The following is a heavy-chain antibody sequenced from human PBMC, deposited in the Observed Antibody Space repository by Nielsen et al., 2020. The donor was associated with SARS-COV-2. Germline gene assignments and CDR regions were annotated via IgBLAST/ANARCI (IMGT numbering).Heavy chain of an antibody. CDR1: GYTFTSYY. J-gene: IGHJ6*02. CDR2: INPSGGST. CDR3: ARDKDITIFGVAVDYYYYGMDV. D-gene: IGHD3-3*01. Sequence: ASVKVSCKASGYTFTSYYMHWVRQAPGQGLEWMGIINPSGGSTSYAQKFQGRVTMTRDASTSTVYMELSSLRSEDTAVYYCARDKDITIFGVAVDYYYYGMDVWGQGTTVTVSS. V-gene: IGHV1-46*01.